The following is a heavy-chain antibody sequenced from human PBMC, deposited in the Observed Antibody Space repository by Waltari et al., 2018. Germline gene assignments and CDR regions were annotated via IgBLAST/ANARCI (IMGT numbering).Heavy chain of an antibody. D-gene: IGHD3-16*01. CDR2: RWYDGSNK. J-gene: IGHJ4*02. CDR1: GFTFSSSV. CDR3: ARSLNLSWGGRLDYFDY. V-gene: IGHV3-33*01. Sequence: QLQLVESVGGLVQPGSSLSLSCAASGFTFSSSVIHRVRSAPGQGREWVAVRWYDGSNKYDADSVKGRFTISRDNSKNTLYLQMNSRRAEDTAGYYCARSLNLSWGGRLDYFDYGGQGTLVTVAS.